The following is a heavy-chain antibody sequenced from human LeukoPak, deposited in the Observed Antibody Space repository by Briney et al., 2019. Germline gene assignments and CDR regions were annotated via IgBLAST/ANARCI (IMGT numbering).Heavy chain of an antibody. V-gene: IGHV3-66*01. CDR3: ATRPRAYDYGMDV. CDR1: GFTVSSNY. J-gene: IGHJ6*02. Sequence: AGGSLRLSCAASGFTVSSNYMSWVRQAPGKGLEWVSVIYSGGSTYYADSVKGRFTISRDNSKNTLYLQMNSLRAEDTAVYYCATRPRAYDYGMDVWGQGTTVTVSS. CDR2: IYSGGST. D-gene: IGHD2-21*01.